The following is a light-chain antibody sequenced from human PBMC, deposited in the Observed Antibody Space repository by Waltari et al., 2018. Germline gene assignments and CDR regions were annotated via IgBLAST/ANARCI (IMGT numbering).Light chain of an antibody. Sequence: VLTQSPGTLSLSPGETATLSCRAGQSLTKKYLAGNQQKPGHAPRLLIYGAYSRAAGIPDRFSGSGSGTDFTLTISRLEPEDSAVDYCQQYGSSIMYTFGQGTKLEIK. J-gene: IGKJ2*01. CDR3: QQYGSSIMYT. CDR2: GAY. V-gene: IGKV3-20*01. CDR1: QSLTKKY.